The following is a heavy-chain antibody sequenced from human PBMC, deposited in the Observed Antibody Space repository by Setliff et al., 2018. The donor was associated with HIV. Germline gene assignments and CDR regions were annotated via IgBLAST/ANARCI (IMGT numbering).Heavy chain of an antibody. Sequence: ETLSLTCAVYGGSFSGYNWSWIRQTPGKGLEWIGEINHSGSTNHNPSLRSRVTISTDTSKNQFSLRLTSVAAADTALYYCATYSGAYSGPSFKYWGQGMLVTVSS. CDR1: GGSFSGYN. CDR2: INHSGST. V-gene: IGHV4-34*01. J-gene: IGHJ4*02. D-gene: IGHD1-26*01. CDR3: ATYSGAYSGPSFKY.